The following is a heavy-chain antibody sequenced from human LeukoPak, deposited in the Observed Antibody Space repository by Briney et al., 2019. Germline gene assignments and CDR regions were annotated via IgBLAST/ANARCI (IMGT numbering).Heavy chain of an antibody. CDR2: ISGSGTNT. CDR3: AKDSPWIQLYYFDY. CDR1: GFTFSSYA. Sequence: PGGSLRLSCAASGFTFSSYAMGWVRQAPGKGLEWVSTISGSGTNTYYADTVKGRFTISRDNSKNTLYLQMNSLRAEDTAVYYCAKDSPWIQLYYFDYWGQGTLVTVSS. D-gene: IGHD5-18*01. J-gene: IGHJ4*02. V-gene: IGHV3-23*01.